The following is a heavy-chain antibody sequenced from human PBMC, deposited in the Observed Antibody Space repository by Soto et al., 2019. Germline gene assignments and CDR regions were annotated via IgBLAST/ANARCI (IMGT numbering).Heavy chain of an antibody. CDR2: VHYSGST. CDR1: ADSISDFY. Sequence: SETLSLTCAVSADSISDFYCSWMRQSPGKGLEWIGYVHYSGSTNYNPSLKSRVTISVDTSKKQFSLKLSSVTAADTAAYYCARHRPRTSAFDYWGQGTLVTVSS. J-gene: IGHJ4*02. D-gene: IGHD2-2*01. CDR3: ARHRPRTSAFDY. V-gene: IGHV4-59*08.